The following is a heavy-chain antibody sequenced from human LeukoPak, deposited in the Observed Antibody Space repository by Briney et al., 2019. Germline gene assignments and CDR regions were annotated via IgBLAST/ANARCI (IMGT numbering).Heavy chain of an antibody. D-gene: IGHD1-20*01. CDR1: GGSISSYY. Sequence: SETLSLTCTVSGGSISSYYWSWIRQPPGKGLEWIGYIYYSGSTNYNPSLKSRVTMSVDTSKNQFSLKLSSVTAADTAVYYCARGPDITPADYWGQGTLVTVSS. CDR2: IYYSGST. J-gene: IGHJ4*02. V-gene: IGHV4-59*08. CDR3: ARGPDITPADY.